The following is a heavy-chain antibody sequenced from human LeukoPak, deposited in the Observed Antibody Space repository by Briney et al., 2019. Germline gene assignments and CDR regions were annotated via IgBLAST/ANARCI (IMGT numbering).Heavy chain of an antibody. CDR1: GFTFSNFW. J-gene: IGHJ4*02. D-gene: IGHD2-2*01. CDR2: IKQDGTEK. CDR3: TRPESSSSLACDH. Sequence: PGGSLRLSCAASGFTFSNFWMQWVRQAPGKGLEWVANIKQDGTEKWYVDSVKGRFTISRDNAKNSLYLQMNSLRAEDTAVYYCTRPESSSSLACDHWGQGTLVTVSS. V-gene: IGHV3-7*01.